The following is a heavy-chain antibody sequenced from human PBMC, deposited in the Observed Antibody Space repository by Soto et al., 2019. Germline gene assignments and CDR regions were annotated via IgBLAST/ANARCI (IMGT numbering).Heavy chain of an antibody. J-gene: IGHJ4*02. CDR2: IYYSGST. V-gene: IGHV4-39*01. CDR3: ARFLEGYCSGGSCFYSYYFDY. Sequence: PSETLSLTCTVSGGSISSSSYYWGWIRQPPGKGLEWIGSIYYSGSTYYNPSLKSRVTIPVDTSKNQFSLKLSSVTAADTALYYCARFLEGYCSGGSCFYSYYFDYWGQGTLVTVSS. CDR1: GGSISSSSYY. D-gene: IGHD2-15*01.